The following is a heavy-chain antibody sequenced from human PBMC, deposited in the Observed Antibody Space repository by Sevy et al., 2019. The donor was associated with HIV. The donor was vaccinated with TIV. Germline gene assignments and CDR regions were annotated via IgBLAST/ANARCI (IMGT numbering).Heavy chain of an antibody. J-gene: IGHJ4*02. Sequence: GGSLRLSCAASGFTFSSYSMNWVRQAPGKGLEWVSSISSSSSYIYYADSVKGRFTISRDNAKNSLYLQMNSLRAEDTAVYYSARVGYCSGGSCYSDFDYWGQGTLVTVSS. D-gene: IGHD2-15*01. CDR2: ISSSSSYI. CDR1: GFTFSSYS. CDR3: ARVGYCSGGSCYSDFDY. V-gene: IGHV3-21*01.